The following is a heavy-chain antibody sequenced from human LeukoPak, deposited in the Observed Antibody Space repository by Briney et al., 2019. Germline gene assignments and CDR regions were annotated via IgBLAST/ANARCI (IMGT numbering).Heavy chain of an antibody. V-gene: IGHV4-59*01. J-gene: IGHJ4*02. CDR1: GGSISGYY. D-gene: IGHD2-15*01. CDR3: AREYCSGGSCFDS. Sequence: SETLSLTCTVSGGSISGYYWNWIRQPRGKGLEWIGYIYYSGSSNSNPSLESRVTMSVDTSKNQFSLKLSSVTAADTAVYYCAREYCSGGSCFDSWGQGTLVTVSS. CDR2: IYYSGSS.